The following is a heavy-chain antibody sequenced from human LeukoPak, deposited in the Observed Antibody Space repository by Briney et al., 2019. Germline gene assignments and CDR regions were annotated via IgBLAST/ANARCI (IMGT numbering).Heavy chain of an antibody. D-gene: IGHD5-12*01. CDR1: GFTFSDYA. V-gene: IGHV3-23*01. Sequence: PGGSLRLSCAASGFTFSDYAMSWVRQAPGKGLEWVSAITTSDGGSTYYADSVKGRFTISRDNSKNTLYLQMNSLRAEDTAVYYSANGYSGYDLAYYNGLDVWGQGTTVIVSS. CDR3: ANGYSGYDLAYYNGLDV. CDR2: ITTSDGGST. J-gene: IGHJ6*02.